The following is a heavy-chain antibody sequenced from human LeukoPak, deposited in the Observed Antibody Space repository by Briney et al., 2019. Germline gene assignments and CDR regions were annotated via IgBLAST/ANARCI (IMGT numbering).Heavy chain of an antibody. Sequence: QSGGSLRLSCVASGFTFSSYGMNWVRQAPGKGLQWVSSIANTGGNTYYADSVRGRFTISRDNSKNTLYLQMNSLRDEDTAVYYCAKEGIGAAGRRFDCWGQGTPVTVSS. CDR1: GFTFSSYG. CDR2: IANTGGNT. D-gene: IGHD6-13*01. CDR3: AKEGIGAAGRRFDC. V-gene: IGHV3-23*01. J-gene: IGHJ4*02.